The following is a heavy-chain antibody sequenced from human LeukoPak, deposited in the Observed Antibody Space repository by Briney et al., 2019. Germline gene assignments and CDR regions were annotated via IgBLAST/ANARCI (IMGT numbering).Heavy chain of an antibody. Sequence: ASVKVSCKASGGTFSSYAISWVRQAPGQGLEWMGWISAYNGNTNYAQKLQGRVTMTTDTSTSTAYMELRSLRSDDTAVYYCARDRRGAATEFWGQGTLVTVSS. CDR1: GGTFSSYA. J-gene: IGHJ4*02. CDR3: ARDRRGAATEF. D-gene: IGHD6-13*01. CDR2: ISAYNGNT. V-gene: IGHV1-18*01.